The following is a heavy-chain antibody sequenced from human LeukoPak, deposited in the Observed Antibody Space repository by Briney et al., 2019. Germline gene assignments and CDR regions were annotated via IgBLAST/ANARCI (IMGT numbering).Heavy chain of an antibody. J-gene: IGHJ4*02. D-gene: IGHD3-10*01. CDR2: INTDTGNP. Sequence: ASVKVSCKASGYTFTTFAMNWVRQAPGQGLEWMGWINTDTGNPTYAQGFTGRFVFSLDTSVSTAYLQISSLKAEDTAVYYCASIGAQSFDYWGQGSLATVSS. CDR1: GYTFTTFA. V-gene: IGHV7-4-1*02. CDR3: ASIGAQSFDY.